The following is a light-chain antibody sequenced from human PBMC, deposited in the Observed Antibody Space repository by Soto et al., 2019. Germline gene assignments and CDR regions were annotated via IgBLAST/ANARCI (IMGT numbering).Light chain of an antibody. V-gene: IGKV3-15*01. CDR1: QFVSSR. Sequence: DIVVTQSPATLSASPGERVTLSCRASQFVSSRLAWYQQRPCQVPRLLIYDTSTRARGISARFSGSGSGTELTLTISSRQSEDFAVDYCQDHIQWPPGMFGPGTTVDIK. CDR3: QDHIQWPPGM. CDR2: DTS. J-gene: IGKJ1*01.